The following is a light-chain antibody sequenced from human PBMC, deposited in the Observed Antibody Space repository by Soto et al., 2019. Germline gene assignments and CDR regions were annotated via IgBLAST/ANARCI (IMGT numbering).Light chain of an antibody. CDR1: QSISSY. CDR2: APS. Sequence: DIQMTQSPSSLSASVGDRVTITCRASQSISSYLNWYQQKPGKAPKLLIYAPSSLQSGVPSRFSGSGSGTDFTLTISSLQPEDFATYYCQQSYSTQITFGQGTRLEIK. CDR3: QQSYSTQIT. J-gene: IGKJ5*01. V-gene: IGKV1-39*01.